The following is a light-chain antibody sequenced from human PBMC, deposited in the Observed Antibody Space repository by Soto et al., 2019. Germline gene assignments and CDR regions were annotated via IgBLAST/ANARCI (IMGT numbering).Light chain of an antibody. CDR2: DAS. CDR1: QSIGRW. Sequence: IPLTQSPSSLSASVGDSATISCRASQSIGRWLAWYQQKPGKAPKLLIYDASSLESGVPSRFSGSGSGTEFTLTISSLQPEDFATYYCQQSYNGPFTFGPGTKVDIK. J-gene: IGKJ3*01. V-gene: IGKV1-5*01. CDR3: QQSYNGPFT.